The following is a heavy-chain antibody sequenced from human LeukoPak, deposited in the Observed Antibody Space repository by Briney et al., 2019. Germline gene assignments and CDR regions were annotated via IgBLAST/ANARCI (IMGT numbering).Heavy chain of an antibody. J-gene: IGHJ4*02. Sequence: VSVKVSCKASGYTFTGYYMHWVRQAPGQGLEWMGWINPNSGGTNYAQKFQGRVTMTRDTSISTAYMELSRLRSDDTAVYYCARDGLGYCSSTSCQEGYWGQGTLVTVSS. D-gene: IGHD2-2*01. CDR2: INPNSGGT. CDR3: ARDGLGYCSSTSCQEGY. V-gene: IGHV1-2*02. CDR1: GYTFTGYY.